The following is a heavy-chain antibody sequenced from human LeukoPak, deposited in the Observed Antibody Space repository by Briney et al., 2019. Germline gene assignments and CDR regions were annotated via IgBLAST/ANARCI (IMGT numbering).Heavy chain of an antibody. Sequence: SETLSLTCTVSGGSISNYYWCWIRQPPGKGLEWIGYISYSGSTDYNPSLKSRVTMSVDTSKNQFSLKLKSVTPADTAIYYCTRDRRDGYNYVDVWGQGTLVTVSS. CDR2: ISYSGST. D-gene: IGHD5-24*01. CDR3: TRDRRDGYNYVDV. CDR1: GGSISNYY. V-gene: IGHV4-59*01. J-gene: IGHJ4*02.